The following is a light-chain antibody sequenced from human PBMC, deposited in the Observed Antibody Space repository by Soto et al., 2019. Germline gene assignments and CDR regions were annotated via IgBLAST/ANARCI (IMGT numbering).Light chain of an antibody. Sequence: DIQMTQSPSSLSAPVGDRVTITCQASQDISKYLNWYQQRPGKAPKLLMYDAFILETGVPSRFSGSGSGTDFTLTITSLQPEDIGTYYCQQYDNLPLTFGPGTKVEIK. CDR1: QDISKY. CDR3: QQYDNLPLT. V-gene: IGKV1-33*01. CDR2: DAF. J-gene: IGKJ3*01.